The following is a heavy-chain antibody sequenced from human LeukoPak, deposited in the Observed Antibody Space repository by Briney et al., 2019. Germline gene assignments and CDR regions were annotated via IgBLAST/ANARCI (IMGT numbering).Heavy chain of an antibody. CDR2: IWYDGSNK. Sequence: GGSLRLSCAASGFTFSSYGMHWVRQAPGKGLEWVALIWYDGSNKYYADSVKGRFTISRDNSKNTVYLQMNSLRAEDTAVYYCASNSFFDYWGQGTLVTVSS. CDR1: GFTFSSYG. D-gene: IGHD4-23*01. V-gene: IGHV3-33*01. CDR3: ASNSFFDY. J-gene: IGHJ4*02.